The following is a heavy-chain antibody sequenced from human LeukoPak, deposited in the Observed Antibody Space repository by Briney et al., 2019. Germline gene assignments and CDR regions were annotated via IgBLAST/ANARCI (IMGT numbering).Heavy chain of an antibody. J-gene: IGHJ5*02. V-gene: IGHV3-7*01. CDR2: INQDGSDK. CDR1: GFTFSSYS. CDR3: AIFLSSGYYQTWYDP. D-gene: IGHD3-22*01. Sequence: PGGSLRLSCAASGFTFSSYSMNWVRQAPGKGLEWVAKINQDGSDKYYVDSVKGRFTISRDNAKNSLYLQMNSLRAEDTAVYYCAIFLSSGYYQTWYDPWGQGTLVTVSS.